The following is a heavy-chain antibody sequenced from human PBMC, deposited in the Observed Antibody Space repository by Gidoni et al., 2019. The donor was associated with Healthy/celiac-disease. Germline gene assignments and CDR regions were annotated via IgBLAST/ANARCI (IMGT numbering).Heavy chain of an antibody. J-gene: IGHJ4*02. CDR3: AKDRRVAGNGRHFDY. Sequence: QVQLVESGAGVVQPGRSVRLSCAAHGFTSSSYGMHWVRQDPGKGLEWVAVISYDGSNKYYADSVKGRFTISRDNSKNTLYLQMNSLRAEDTAVYYCAKDRRVAGNGRHFDYWGQGTLVTVSS. V-gene: IGHV3-30*18. CDR1: GFTSSSYG. CDR2: ISYDGSNK. D-gene: IGHD6-19*01.